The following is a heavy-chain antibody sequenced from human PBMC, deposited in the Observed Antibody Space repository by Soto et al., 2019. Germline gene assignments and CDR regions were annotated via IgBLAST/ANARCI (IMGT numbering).Heavy chain of an antibody. J-gene: IGHJ3*02. CDR3: GWGRQHAIDI. V-gene: IGHV3-7*04. CDR1: GFTFSSSW. Sequence: VQVVESGGDLVQPGGSLRLSCAASGFTFSSSWMNWVRQAPGKGLEWVANTNEDGSAKYHVDSVKGRFTISRDNAKNSLYLQMNNLRGEDTAVYYCGWGRQHAIDIWGQGTMVTVSS. CDR2: TNEDGSAK.